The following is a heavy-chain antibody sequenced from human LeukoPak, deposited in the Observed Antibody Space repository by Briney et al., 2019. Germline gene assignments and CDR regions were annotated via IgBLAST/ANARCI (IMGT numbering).Heavy chain of an antibody. CDR3: AKKGSTDYYDSSGDY. Sequence: GGSLRLSCAASGFTFSSYGMHWVRQAPGKGLEWVAVISYDGSNKYYADSVKGRFTISRDNSKNTLYLQMNSLRAEDTAVYYCAKKGSTDYYDSSGDYWGQGTLVTVSS. J-gene: IGHJ4*02. CDR2: ISYDGSNK. CDR1: GFTFSSYG. V-gene: IGHV3-30*18. D-gene: IGHD3-22*01.